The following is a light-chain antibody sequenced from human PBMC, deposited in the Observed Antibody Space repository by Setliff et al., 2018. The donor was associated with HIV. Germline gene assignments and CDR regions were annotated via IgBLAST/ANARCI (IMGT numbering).Light chain of an antibody. CDR3: CSYAGSGTGV. CDR2: EVN. J-gene: IGLJ2*01. CDR1: SSDVGGYNF. Sequence: QSALTQPASMSGSPGQSITISCTGTSSDVGGYNFVSWYQHHPGKAPKLMIYEVNKRPSGVSNRFSGSKSGNTASLRISGLQADDEADYYCCSYAGSGTGVFGGGTKVTV. V-gene: IGLV2-23*02.